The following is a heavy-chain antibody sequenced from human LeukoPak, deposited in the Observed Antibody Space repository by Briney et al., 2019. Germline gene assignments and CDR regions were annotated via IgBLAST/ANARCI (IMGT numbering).Heavy chain of an antibody. J-gene: IGHJ4*02. CDR3: ATSRGIGYCSGGSCYTVTAYFDY. Sequence: GESLKISCKGSGYSFTSDWIGWVRQMPGKGLEWMGIIYPGDSDTRYSTSFQGQVTISADKSISTAYLQWRSLKASDTAMYYCATSRGIGYCSGGSCYTVTAYFDYWGQGTLVTVSS. CDR2: IYPGDSDT. CDR1: GYSFTSDW. D-gene: IGHD2-15*01. V-gene: IGHV5-51*01.